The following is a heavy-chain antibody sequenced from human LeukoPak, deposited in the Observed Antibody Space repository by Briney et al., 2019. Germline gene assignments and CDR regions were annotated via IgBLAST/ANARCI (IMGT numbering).Heavy chain of an antibody. CDR2: IIPIFGTA. V-gene: IGHV1-69*05. CDR1: GGTFSSYA. J-gene: IGHJ4*02. CDR3: ARFPHYYDSSGYDY. D-gene: IGHD3-22*01. Sequence: SVKVSCKASGGTFSSYAISWVRQAPGQGLEWMGGIIPIFGTANYAQKFQGRVTITTDESTSTAYMELSRLRSDDTAVYYCARFPHYYDSSGYDYWGQGTLVTVSS.